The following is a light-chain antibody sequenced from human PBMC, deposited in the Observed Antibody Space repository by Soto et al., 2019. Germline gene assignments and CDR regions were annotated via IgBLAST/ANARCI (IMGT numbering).Light chain of an antibody. J-gene: IGLJ3*02. CDR1: SSDVGNYKY. V-gene: IGLV2-8*01. Sequence: QSALTQSPSASGSPGQSVTISCTGTSSDVGNYKYVSWYQQHPGKAPKLMIYEVSKWPSGVPVRFSGSKSGNTASLTVSGLQVEDEADYYCSSYAGSNLWVFGGGTKLTVL. CDR3: SSYAGSNLWV. CDR2: EVS.